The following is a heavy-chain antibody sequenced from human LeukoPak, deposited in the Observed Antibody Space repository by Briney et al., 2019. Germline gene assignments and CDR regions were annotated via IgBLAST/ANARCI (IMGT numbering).Heavy chain of an antibody. CDR2: INHSGST. CDR1: GGSFSGYY. V-gene: IGHV4-34*01. J-gene: IGHJ4*02. D-gene: IGHD5-18*01. CDR3: AREGYSYGSPFDY. Sequence: SETLSLTCAVSGGSFSGYYWSWIRQPPGKGLEWIGEINHSGSTNYNPSLKSRVTISVDTSKNQFSLKLSSVTAADTAVYYCAREGYSYGSPFDYWGQGTLVTVSS.